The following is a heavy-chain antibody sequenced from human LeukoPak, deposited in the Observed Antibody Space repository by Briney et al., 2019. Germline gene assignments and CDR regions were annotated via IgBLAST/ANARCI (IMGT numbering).Heavy chain of an antibody. CDR1: GGSFRGYY. CDR2: INHSGST. J-gene: IGHJ6*03. V-gene: IGHV4-34*01. CDR3: ARGLWFSYYYYYYMDV. D-gene: IGHD3-10*01. Sequence: PSETLSLPCAVSGGSFRGYYWSWIRQPPGKGLEWIGEINHSGSTNYNPSLKSRVTISVDTSKNQFSLKLSSVTAADTAVYYCARGLWFSYYYYYYMDVWGKGTTVTVSS.